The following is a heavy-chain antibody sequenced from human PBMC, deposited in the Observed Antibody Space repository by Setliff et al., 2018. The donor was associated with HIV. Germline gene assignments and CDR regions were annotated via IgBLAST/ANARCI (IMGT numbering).Heavy chain of an antibody. V-gene: IGHV2-70*12. Sequence: SGPTLVNPTQTLTLTCTFSGFSLTSTSMCVSWIRQPPGEALEWLGRIDWDDNKYYSESLRSRFTISKDTSKNQVVLTMTNMDPVDTATYFCAHSLYCSSSNCSGLLFDYWGQGTLVTVSS. D-gene: IGHD2-2*01. CDR2: IDWDDNK. CDR1: GFSLTSTSMC. CDR3: AHSLYCSSSNCSGLLFDY. J-gene: IGHJ4*02.